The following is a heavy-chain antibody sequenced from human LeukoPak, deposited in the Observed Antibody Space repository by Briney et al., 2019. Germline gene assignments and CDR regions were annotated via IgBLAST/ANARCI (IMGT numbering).Heavy chain of an antibody. CDR2: ITFSSSSI. CDR1: GFSFRGYS. CDR3: ATGGPYSSSDY. J-gene: IGHJ4*02. V-gene: IGHV3-21*01. D-gene: IGHD6-6*01. Sequence: GGSLGLSCAASGFSFRGYSMSWVRRAPGKGLEWVSSITFSSSSIYYADSVKGRFTISRDNAKNSLFLRMDSLRAEDTAVYFCATGGPYSSSDYWGQGTLVTVSS.